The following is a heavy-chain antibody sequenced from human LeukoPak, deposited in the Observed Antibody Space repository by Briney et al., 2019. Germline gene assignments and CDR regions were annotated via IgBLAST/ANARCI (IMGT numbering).Heavy chain of an antibody. CDR2: INNDGSTT. CDR1: GFSFRSYW. V-gene: IGHV3-74*01. J-gene: IGHJ4*02. D-gene: IGHD2-2*01. CDR3: ARGDAYALNY. Sequence: GGSLRLSCGAPGFSFRSYWMHWVRQAPGKGLVWVSRINNDGSTTADADSVKGRFTITRDNAKNTLYLQMNSLRAEDTAVYYCARGDAYALNYWGQGTLVTVSS.